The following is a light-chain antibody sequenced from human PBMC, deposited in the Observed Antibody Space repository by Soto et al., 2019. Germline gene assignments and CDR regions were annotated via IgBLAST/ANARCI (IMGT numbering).Light chain of an antibody. CDR3: CSYAGSSSV. Sequence: QLVLTQSSSASASLGSSVKLTCTLSSGHGTSIIAWHQQEPGKAPRYLMKIEGSGSYSRGSGVPGRFSGSSSGADRHLTISNLQPEDEADYYCCSYAGSSSVFGGGTKLTVL. CDR2: IEGSGSY. CDR1: SGHGTSI. V-gene: IGLV4-60*03. J-gene: IGLJ2*01.